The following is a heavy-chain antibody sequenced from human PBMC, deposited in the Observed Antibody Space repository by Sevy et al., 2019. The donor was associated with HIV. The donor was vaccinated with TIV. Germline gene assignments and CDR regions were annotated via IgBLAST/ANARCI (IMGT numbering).Heavy chain of an antibody. V-gene: IGHV3-72*01. J-gene: IGHJ4*02. CDR3: ATHGGIAAAGRVFDY. CDR2: IRNKADSYTT. Sequence: GESLKISCAASGFTFSDHYMEWVRQAPGKGLEWVGRIRNKADSYTTEYAASVKGRFTISRDDSKNSLYLLMNSLKTEDTAVYYCATHGGIAAAGRVFDYWGQGTLVTVSS. D-gene: IGHD6-13*01. CDR1: GFTFSDHY.